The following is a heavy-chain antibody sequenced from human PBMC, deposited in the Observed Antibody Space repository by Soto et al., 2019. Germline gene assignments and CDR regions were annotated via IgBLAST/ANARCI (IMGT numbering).Heavy chain of an antibody. Sequence: SETLSLTCAVYGGSFSGYYWTWIRQPPGTGLEWIGEINHSGSTNYNPSLKSRVTISVDTSKNQFALKLTSVTAADTAVYYCARDKITGLFDYWGQGTLVTVS. J-gene: IGHJ4*02. CDR1: GGSFSGYY. D-gene: IGHD2-8*02. V-gene: IGHV4-34*01. CDR3: ARDKITGLFDY. CDR2: INHSGST.